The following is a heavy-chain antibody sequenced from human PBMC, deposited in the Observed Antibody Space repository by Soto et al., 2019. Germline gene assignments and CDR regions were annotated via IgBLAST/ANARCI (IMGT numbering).Heavy chain of an antibody. CDR3: ASRYYGSGSISTFDY. Sequence: QVQLVQSGAEVKKPGSSVKVSCKASGGTFSSYAISWVRQAPGQGLEWMGGIIPIFGTAHYAQKFQGIVTITADESTSTAYMELRSLRSEDTAVYYCASRYYGSGSISTFDYWGQGTLVTVSS. CDR2: IIPIFGTA. D-gene: IGHD3-10*01. CDR1: GGTFSSYA. J-gene: IGHJ4*02. V-gene: IGHV1-69*01.